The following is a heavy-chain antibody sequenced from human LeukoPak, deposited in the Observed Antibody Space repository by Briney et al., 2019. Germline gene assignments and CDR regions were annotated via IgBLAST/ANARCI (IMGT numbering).Heavy chain of an antibody. CDR3: ARVGPTRSDFDY. CDR1: GFIFSSNY. CDR2: IFTGGST. V-gene: IGHV3-53*01. D-gene: IGHD1-26*01. J-gene: IGHJ4*02. Sequence: GGSLRLSCAASGFIFSSNYMTWVRQAPGKGLEWVSVIFTGGSTYYADSVKGRVTISRDNSKNTLYLQMNNLRGEDTAVYYCARVGPTRSDFDYWGQGTLVTVSS.